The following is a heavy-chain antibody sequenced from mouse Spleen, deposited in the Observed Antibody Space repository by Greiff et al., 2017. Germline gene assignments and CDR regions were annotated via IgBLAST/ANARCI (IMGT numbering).Heavy chain of an antibody. V-gene: IGHV1-26*01. CDR1: GYTFTDYY. D-gene: IGHD3-1*01. CDR2: INPNNGGT. Sequence: VQLQQSGPELVKPGASVKISCKASGYTFTDYYMNWVKQSHGKSLEWIGDINPNNGGTSYNQKFKGKATLTVDKSSSTAYMELRSLTSEDSAVYYCARPSGDYFDYWGQGTTLTVSS. J-gene: IGHJ2*01. CDR3: ARPSGDYFDY.